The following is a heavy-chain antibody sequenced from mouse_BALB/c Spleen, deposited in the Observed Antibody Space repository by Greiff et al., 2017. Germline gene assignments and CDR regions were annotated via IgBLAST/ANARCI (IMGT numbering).Heavy chain of an antibody. V-gene: IGHV1S137*01. Sequence: VQLQQSGAELVRPGVSVKISCKGSGYTFTDYAMHWVKQSHAKSLEWIGVISTYYGDASYNQKFKGKATMTVDKSSSTAYMELARLTSEDSAIYYCARGITTAYWGQGTLVTVSA. CDR1: GYTFTDYA. D-gene: IGHD2-4*01. J-gene: IGHJ3*01. CDR2: ISTYYGDA. CDR3: ARGITTAY.